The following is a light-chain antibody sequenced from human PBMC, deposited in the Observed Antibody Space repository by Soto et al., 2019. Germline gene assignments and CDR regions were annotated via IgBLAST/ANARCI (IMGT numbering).Light chain of an antibody. V-gene: IGLV2-8*01. CDR2: EVT. CDR1: SGDVGGYNY. CDR3: SSYAGSNNVV. Sequence: QSALTQPPSASGSPGQSVTISCTGTSGDVGGYNYVSWYQQHPGKAPKLMIYEVTKRPSGVPGRFSGSKSGNTASLTVSGLQAEYEADYYCSSYAGSNNVVFGGGTKVTVL. J-gene: IGLJ2*01.